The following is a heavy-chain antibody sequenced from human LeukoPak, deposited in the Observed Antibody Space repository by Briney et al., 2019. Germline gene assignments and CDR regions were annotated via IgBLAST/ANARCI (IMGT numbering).Heavy chain of an antibody. CDR1: GFTFSSYE. D-gene: IGHD5-12*01. CDR2: ISSSGKSI. Sequence: GGSLRLSCSASGFTFSSYEMNWVRQAPGKGLEWVSYISSSGKSIYYGDSVKGRFTISRDNAKNSLFLQMNSLRVEDTAVYCCARNLYRSLPLFDFWGQGTLVTVSS. CDR3: ARNLYRSLPLFDF. J-gene: IGHJ4*02. V-gene: IGHV3-48*03.